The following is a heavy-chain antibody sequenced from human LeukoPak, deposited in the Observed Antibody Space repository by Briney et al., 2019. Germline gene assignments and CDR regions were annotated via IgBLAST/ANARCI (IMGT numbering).Heavy chain of an antibody. J-gene: IGHJ4*02. Sequence: ASVKVSCKASGGTFSSYAISWVRQAPGQGLEWMGGIIPIFGTANYAQKFQGRVTITADESTSTAYMELSSLRSEDTAVYYCARGVAVAGVRFDYWGQGTLVAVSS. CDR1: GGTFSSYA. CDR2: IIPIFGTA. D-gene: IGHD6-19*01. CDR3: ARGVAVAGVRFDY. V-gene: IGHV1-69*01.